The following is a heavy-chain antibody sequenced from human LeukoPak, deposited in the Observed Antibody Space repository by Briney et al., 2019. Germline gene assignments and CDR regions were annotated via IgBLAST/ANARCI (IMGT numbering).Heavy chain of an antibody. CDR1: GGSISSGDYY. CDR3: ARVLVEMATVYFDY. Sequence: SQTLSLTCTVSGGSISSGDYYWSWIRQPPGKGLEWIGYIYYSGSTYYNPSLKSRVTISVDKSKNQFSLKLSSVTAADTAVYYCARVLVEMATVYFDYWGQGTLVTVSS. D-gene: IGHD5-24*01. V-gene: IGHV4-30-4*01. CDR2: IYYSGST. J-gene: IGHJ4*02.